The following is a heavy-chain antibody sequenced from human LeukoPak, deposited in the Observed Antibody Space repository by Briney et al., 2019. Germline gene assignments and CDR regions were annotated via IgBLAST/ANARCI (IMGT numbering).Heavy chain of an antibody. CDR1: GFTFSSSD. V-gene: IGHV3-21*01. CDR3: ARDRGRLRLASGFSDAFDI. D-gene: IGHD3-16*01. J-gene: IGHJ3*02. CDR2: ISTSSSYI. Sequence: GGSLRLSCAASGFTFSSSDMTWVRQAPGKGLEWVSSISTSSSYIYYTDSVKGRFTISRDNAKNSLYLQMNSLRAEDTAVYYCARDRGRLRLASGFSDAFDIWGQGTMVTVSS.